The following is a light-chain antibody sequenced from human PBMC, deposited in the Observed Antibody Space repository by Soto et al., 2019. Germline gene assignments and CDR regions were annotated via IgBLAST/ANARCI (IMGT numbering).Light chain of an antibody. CDR2: GNT. V-gene: IGLV1-40*01. CDR3: SSYTSSRTLVV. CDR1: SSNIGSYYD. Sequence: QSVLTQPPSVSGAPGQRVTISCTGSSSNIGSYYDVHWYQQLPGTAPKLLIYGNTNRPSGVPDRFSGSKSGTSASLAITGLQAEDEADYYCSSYTSSRTLVVFGGGTKLTVL. J-gene: IGLJ2*01.